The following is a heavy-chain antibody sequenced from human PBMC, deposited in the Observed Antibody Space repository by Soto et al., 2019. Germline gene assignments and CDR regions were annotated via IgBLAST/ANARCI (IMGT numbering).Heavy chain of an antibody. CDR3: ARDRKTYYDFWSGYLTGY. Sequence: PGGPLRLSCAASGLTFRDYNKNWVRRAPGKGLEWVALISSDGSNKYYADSVKGRFTISRDTSRNTLYLQMNSLRAEDTAVYYCARDRKTYYDFWSGYLTGYWGQGTLVTVSS. V-gene: IGHV3-30-3*01. CDR1: GLTFRDYN. J-gene: IGHJ4*02. D-gene: IGHD3-3*01. CDR2: ISSDGSNK.